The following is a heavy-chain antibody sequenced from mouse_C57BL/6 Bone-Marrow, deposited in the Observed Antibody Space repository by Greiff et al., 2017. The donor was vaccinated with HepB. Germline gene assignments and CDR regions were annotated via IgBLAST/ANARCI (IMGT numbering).Heavy chain of an antibody. J-gene: IGHJ3*01. V-gene: IGHV5-17*01. CDR3: ASPYYSNLAWFAY. Sequence: EVQRVESGGGLVKPGGSLKLSCAASGFTFSDYGMHWVRQAPEKGLEWVAYISSGSSTIYYADTVKGRFTISRDNAKNTLFLQMTSLRSEDTAMYYCASPYYSNLAWFAYWGQGTLVTVSA. D-gene: IGHD2-5*01. CDR2: ISSGSSTI. CDR1: GFTFSDYG.